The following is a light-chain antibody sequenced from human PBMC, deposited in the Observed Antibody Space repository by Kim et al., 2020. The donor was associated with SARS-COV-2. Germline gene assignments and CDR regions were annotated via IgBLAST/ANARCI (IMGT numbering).Light chain of an antibody. CDR2: DAS. CDR3: QQYASLPST. J-gene: IGKJ5*01. V-gene: IGKV1-33*01. CDR1: QDISNH. Sequence: GDRVTITYQASQDISNHLNWYQQKPGKAPNLLIYDASTLETGVPSRFSGGGSGRDFTVTISSLQPEEIATYYCQQYASLPSTFGQGTRL.